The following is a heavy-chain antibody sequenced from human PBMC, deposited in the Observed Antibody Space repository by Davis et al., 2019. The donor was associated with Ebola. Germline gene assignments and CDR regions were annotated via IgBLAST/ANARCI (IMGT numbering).Heavy chain of an antibody. Sequence: SETLSLTCTVSGGSISSSSYYWGWIRQPPGKGLEWIGSIYYSGSTYYNPSLKSRVTISVDTSKNQFSLKLGSVTAADTAVYYWSRGGGRGVVTPVWGQGTLVTVSS. CDR2: IYYSGST. CDR3: SRGGGRGVVTPV. V-gene: IGHV4-39*07. D-gene: IGHD4-23*01. J-gene: IGHJ4*02. CDR1: GGSISSSSYY.